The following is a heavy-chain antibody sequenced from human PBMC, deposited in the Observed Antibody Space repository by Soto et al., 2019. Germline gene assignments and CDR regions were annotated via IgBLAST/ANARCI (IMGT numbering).Heavy chain of an antibody. J-gene: IGHJ6*03. Sequence: GGSLRLSCAASGFTFTTYWMHWVRQVPGKGLVWVSRISIDGSNTGYADSVKGRFTISRDNAENTLYLQLDGLRDEDTAVYYCAKTVRNRAGSMDVWGKGTTVTVSS. CDR2: ISIDGSNT. D-gene: IGHD4-17*01. V-gene: IGHV3-74*01. CDR1: GFTFTTYW. CDR3: AKTVRNRAGSMDV.